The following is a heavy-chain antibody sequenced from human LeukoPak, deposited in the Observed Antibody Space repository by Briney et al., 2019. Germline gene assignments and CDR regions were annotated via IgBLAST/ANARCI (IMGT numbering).Heavy chain of an antibody. CDR3: AGEDNYYDSSTIDY. V-gene: IGHV4-38-2*02. CDR1: GYPISSGYY. CDR2: IYHSGST. J-gene: IGHJ4*02. D-gene: IGHD3-22*01. Sequence: KPSETLSLTCTVSGYPISSGYYWGWIRQPPGKGLEWIGSIYHSGSTYYNPSLKSRVTISVDTSKNQFSLKLSSVTAADTAVYYCAGEDNYYDSSTIDYWGQGTLVTVSS.